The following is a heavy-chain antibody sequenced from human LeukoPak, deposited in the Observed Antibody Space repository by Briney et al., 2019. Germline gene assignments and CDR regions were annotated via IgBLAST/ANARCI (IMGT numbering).Heavy chain of an antibody. J-gene: IGHJ4*02. D-gene: IGHD3-22*01. CDR2: INLSSSSR. CDR1: GFTYADYG. Sequence: PVGSLRLSCAASGFTYADYGMSWVRPAPGKGREWVSRINLSSSSRGYADSVKGRFTISIDSAKKFLYLQMNTLRVEDTALYYCARVDRSADYSLDYWGQGSLVTVSS. CDR3: ARVDRSADYSLDY. V-gene: IGHV3-20*04.